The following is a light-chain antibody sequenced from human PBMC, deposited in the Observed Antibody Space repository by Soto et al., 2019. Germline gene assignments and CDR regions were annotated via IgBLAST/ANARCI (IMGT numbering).Light chain of an antibody. CDR3: QQYDISPIT. Sequence: EIVMTQSPATLSVSPGERATLSCRASRSLSRNYLAWYQQKPGQAPRVLIYGASSRATGIPDRFSGSGSATDFTLTISRLEPEDFAVYYCQQYDISPITFGQGTRLEIK. V-gene: IGKV3-20*01. J-gene: IGKJ5*01. CDR1: RSLSRNY. CDR2: GAS.